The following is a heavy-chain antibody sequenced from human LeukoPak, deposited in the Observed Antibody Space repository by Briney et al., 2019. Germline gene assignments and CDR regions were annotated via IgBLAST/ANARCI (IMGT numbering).Heavy chain of an antibody. J-gene: IGHJ4*02. CDR3: ARAERCSSTSCHTPSFGY. CDR2: INPNSGGT. CDR1: GYTFTGYY. D-gene: IGHD2-2*02. V-gene: IGHV1-2*02. Sequence: ASVKVSCKASGYTFTGYYMHWVRQAPGQGLEWMGWINPNSGGTNYAQKFQGRVTMTRDTSISTAYMELSRLRSDDTAVYYCARAERCSSTSCHTPSFGYWGQGTLVTVSS.